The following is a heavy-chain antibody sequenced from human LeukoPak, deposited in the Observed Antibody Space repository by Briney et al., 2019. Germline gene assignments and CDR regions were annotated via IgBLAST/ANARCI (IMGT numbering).Heavy chain of an antibody. V-gene: IGHV4-39*07. Sequence: SETLSLTCTVSGGSISSSSYYWGWIRPPPGKGLEWIGSIYYSGSTYYNPSLKSRVTISVDTSKNQFSLTLSSVTAADTAVYYCTRDRVIAVAGLDYWGQGTLVTVSS. CDR3: TRDRVIAVAGLDY. CDR1: GGSISSSSYY. D-gene: IGHD6-19*01. CDR2: IYYSGST. J-gene: IGHJ4*02.